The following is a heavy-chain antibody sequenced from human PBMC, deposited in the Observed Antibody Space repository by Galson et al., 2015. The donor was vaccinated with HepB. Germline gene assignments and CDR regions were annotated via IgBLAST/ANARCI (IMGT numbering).Heavy chain of an antibody. J-gene: IGHJ2*01. Sequence: SVKVSCKASGGTFSSYAISWVRQAPGQGLEWMGGIIPIFGIANYAQKFQGRVTITADESTSTAYMELSSLRSEDTAVYYCARGALWGSGSPPFWYYELGGRGTLVPVSS. CDR3: ARGALWGSGSPPFWYYEL. D-gene: IGHD3-10*01. CDR1: GGTFSSYA. V-gene: IGHV1-69*13. CDR2: IIPIFGIA.